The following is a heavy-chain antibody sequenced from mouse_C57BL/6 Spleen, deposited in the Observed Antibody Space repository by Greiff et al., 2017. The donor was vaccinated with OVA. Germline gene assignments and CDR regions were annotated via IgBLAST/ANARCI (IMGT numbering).Heavy chain of an antibody. CDR2: ISSGGDYI. D-gene: IGHD3-1*01. CDR3: TRDFDGTGYFDV. Sequence: EVKLVESGEGLVKPGGSLKLSCAASGFTFSSYAMSWVRQTPEKRLERVAYISSGGDYIYYADTVKGRFTISRDNARNTLYLQMSSLKSEDTAMYYCTRDFDGTGYFDVWGTGTTVTVSS. V-gene: IGHV5-9-1*02. CDR1: GFTFSSYA. J-gene: IGHJ1*03.